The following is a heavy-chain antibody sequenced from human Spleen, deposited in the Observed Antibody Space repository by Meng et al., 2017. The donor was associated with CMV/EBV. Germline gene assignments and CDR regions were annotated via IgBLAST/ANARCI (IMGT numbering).Heavy chain of an antibody. CDR2: IYSGGSST. D-gene: IGHD6-6*01. CDR3: AKDTRTGGVALRPTGYGMDV. Sequence: SYSMSWVRQAPGKGLEWVSVIYSGGSSTSYADPVKGRFTISRDNSKNTLFPQMNSLRAGDTAVYYCAKDTRTGGVALRPTGYGMDVWGQGTTVTVSS. J-gene: IGHJ6*02. CDR1: SYS. V-gene: IGHV3-23*03.